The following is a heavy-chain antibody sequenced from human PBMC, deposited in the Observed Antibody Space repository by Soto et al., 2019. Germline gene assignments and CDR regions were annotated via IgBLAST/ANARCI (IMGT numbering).Heavy chain of an antibody. CDR1: GGTFSSYA. J-gene: IGHJ4*02. CDR3: ARDRGDGYNYYFDY. CDR2: ITPIFGTA. D-gene: IGHD5-12*01. V-gene: IGHV1-69*13. Sequence: SVTVSCKASGGTFSSYAISWVRQAPGQGLEWMGGITPIFGTANYAQKFQGRVTITADESTSTAYMELSSLRSEDTAVYYCARDRGDGYNYYFDYWGQGTLVTVSS.